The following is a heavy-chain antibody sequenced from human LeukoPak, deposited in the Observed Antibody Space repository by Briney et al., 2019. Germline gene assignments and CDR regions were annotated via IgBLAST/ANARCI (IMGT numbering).Heavy chain of an antibody. D-gene: IGHD5-18*01. CDR3: ARGRGSYGYYNWFDP. J-gene: IGHJ5*02. CDR2: INHSGST. Sequence: SETLSLTCAVYGGSFSGYYWSWIRQPPGKGLEWIGEINHSGSTNYNPSLKSRVTISVDMSKNQFSLKLSSVTAADTAVYYCARGRGSYGYYNWFDPWGQGTLVTVSS. CDR1: GGSFSGYY. V-gene: IGHV4-34*01.